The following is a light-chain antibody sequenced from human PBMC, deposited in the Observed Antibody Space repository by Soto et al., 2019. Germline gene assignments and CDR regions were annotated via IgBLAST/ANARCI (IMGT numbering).Light chain of an antibody. CDR3: QSYDISLSASPYV. Sequence: QSVLTQPPSVSGAPGQRVTISCTGSSSNIGAGYDVHWYQQLPGTAPKLLIFGNSNRPSGVPDRFSGSKSGTSASLAITGLQADDEDDYYCQSYDISLSASPYVFGTGTKLTVL. CDR2: GNS. V-gene: IGLV1-40*01. CDR1: SSNIGAGYD. J-gene: IGLJ1*01.